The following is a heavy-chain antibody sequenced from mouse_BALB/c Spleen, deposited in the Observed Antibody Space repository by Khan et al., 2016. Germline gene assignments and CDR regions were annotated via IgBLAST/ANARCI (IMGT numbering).Heavy chain of an antibody. CDR2: ILPGSGST. V-gene: IGHV1-9*01. J-gene: IGHJ3*01. Sequence: QVQLQQSGAELMKPGASVKISCKATGYTFSSYWIEWVKQRPGHGLEWIGEILPGSGSTNYNEKFKGKATFTADPSSNTAYMQLSILTPEYSAVDFGARRSRNGCDGWFAYWGKGTLVTVSA. CDR3: ARRSRNGCDGWFAY. D-gene: IGHD2-2*01. CDR1: GYTFSSYW.